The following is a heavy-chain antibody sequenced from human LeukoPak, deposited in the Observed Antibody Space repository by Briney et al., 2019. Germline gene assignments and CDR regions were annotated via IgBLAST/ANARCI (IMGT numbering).Heavy chain of an antibody. Sequence: APVKVSCKASGYTFSTYAINWVRQAPGQGLEWMGWINTNTGNPTYAQGFTGRFVFSLDTSVSTADLQISSLKAEDTAVYYCARDRSGGGTTGPFDYWGQGTLVTVSS. D-gene: IGHD1-7*01. CDR1: GYTFSTYA. CDR2: INTNTGNP. V-gene: IGHV7-4-1*02. CDR3: ARDRSGGGTTGPFDY. J-gene: IGHJ4*02.